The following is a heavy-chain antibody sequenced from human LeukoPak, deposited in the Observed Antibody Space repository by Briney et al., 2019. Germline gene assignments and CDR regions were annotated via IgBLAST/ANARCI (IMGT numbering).Heavy chain of an antibody. CDR3: ARGSYESSGYYSVY. CDR1: GFTFRSYA. V-gene: IGHV3-21*01. CDR2: ISSSAGYI. D-gene: IGHD3-22*01. Sequence: PGGSLRLSCAASGFTFRSYAMNWVRQAPGKGLEWVSSISSSAGYIYYADSVKGRFTISRDNAKNSLYLQMNSLRAEDTALYHCARGSYESSGYYSVYWGQGTLVTVSS. J-gene: IGHJ4*02.